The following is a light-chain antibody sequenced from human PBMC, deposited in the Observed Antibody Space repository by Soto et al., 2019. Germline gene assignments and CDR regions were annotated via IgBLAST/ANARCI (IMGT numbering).Light chain of an antibody. J-gene: IGLJ1*01. CDR1: SSNLGSNT. CDR2: SNN. CDR3: AAWDDSLNGRV. V-gene: IGLV1-44*01. Sequence: QSVLTQPPSASGTPGQRVTISCSGSSSNLGSNTVNWYQQLPGTAPKLLIYSNNQRPSGVPDRFSGSKSGTSASLAISGLQSEDEAEYYCAAWDDSLNGRVFGTGTKLTVL.